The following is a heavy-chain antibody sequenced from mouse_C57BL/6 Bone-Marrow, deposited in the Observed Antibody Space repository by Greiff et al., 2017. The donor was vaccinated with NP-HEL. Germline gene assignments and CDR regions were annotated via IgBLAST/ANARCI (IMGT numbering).Heavy chain of an antibody. J-gene: IGHJ2*01. V-gene: IGHV1-64*01. CDR1: GYTSTSYW. CDR3: ASPLYYYGSLDY. D-gene: IGHD1-1*01. CDR2: IHPNSGST. Sequence: QVQLQQPGAELVKPGASVKLSCKASGYTSTSYWMHWVKQRPGQGLEWIGMIHPNSGSTNYNEKFKSKATLTVDKSSSTAYMQLSSLTSEDSAVYYCASPLYYYGSLDYWGQGTTLTVSS.